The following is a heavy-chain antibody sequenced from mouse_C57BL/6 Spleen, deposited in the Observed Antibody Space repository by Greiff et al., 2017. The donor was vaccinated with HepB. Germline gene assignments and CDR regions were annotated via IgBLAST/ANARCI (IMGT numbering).Heavy chain of an antibody. D-gene: IGHD2-5*01. J-gene: IGHJ3*01. V-gene: IGHV1-82*01. CDR2: IYPGDGDT. Sequence: VKLMESGPELVKPGASVKISCKASGYAFSSSWMNWVKQRPGKGLEWIGRIYPGDGDTNYNGKFKGKATLTADKSSSTAYMQLSSLTSEDSAVYYCARSEAYYSNYGFAYWGQGTLVTVSA. CDR3: ARSEAYYSNYGFAY. CDR1: GYAFSSSW.